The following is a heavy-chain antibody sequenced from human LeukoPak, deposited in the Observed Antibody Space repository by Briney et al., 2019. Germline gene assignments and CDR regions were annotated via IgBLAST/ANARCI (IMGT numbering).Heavy chain of an antibody. V-gene: IGHV4-31*03. CDR1: GGSITSGGYY. J-gene: IGHJ4*02. D-gene: IGHD5-12*01. Sequence: PSESLSLTCSVSGGSITSGGYYWSWIRQYPGKGLEWIGYMYYGGPTYYTPSLKSRVTISVDTSKNQFSLKLSSVAAADTAVYYCARAPLSTATTYDYWGQETLVPVSS. CDR3: ARAPLSTATTYDY. CDR2: MYYGGPT.